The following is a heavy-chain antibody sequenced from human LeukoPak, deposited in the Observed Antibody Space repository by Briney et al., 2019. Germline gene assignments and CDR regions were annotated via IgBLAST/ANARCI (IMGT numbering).Heavy chain of an antibody. J-gene: IGHJ4*02. CDR1: GFNFSTHW. Sequence: QTGGSLRLSCAASGFNFSTHWMTWVRQAPGKGLEWVANINQDGGTKYYVDSVKGRFTISRDNSKNSLYLQMNRMRAEDTAVFYCASPGVNSPLNYWGQGNLVTVSP. D-gene: IGHD4-23*01. CDR3: ASPGVNSPLNY. CDR2: INQDGGTK. V-gene: IGHV3-7*02.